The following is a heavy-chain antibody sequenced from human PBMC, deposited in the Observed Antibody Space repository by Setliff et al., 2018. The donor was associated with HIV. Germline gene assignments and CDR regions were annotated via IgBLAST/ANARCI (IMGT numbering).Heavy chain of an antibody. V-gene: IGHV3-20*04. J-gene: IGHJ5*02. D-gene: IGHD3-16*01. CDR3: ARDLDEAVKDADNYVPLDL. Sequence: GGSLRLSCAASGFTFNNNGMSWVRQAPGKGLEWVSGITSNGGRTGYADSVKGRFTISRGNAKNSLYLQMNSLRAEDTALYYCARDLDEAVKDADNYVPLDLWGQGTLVTVSS. CDR2: ITSNGGRT. CDR1: GFTFNNNG.